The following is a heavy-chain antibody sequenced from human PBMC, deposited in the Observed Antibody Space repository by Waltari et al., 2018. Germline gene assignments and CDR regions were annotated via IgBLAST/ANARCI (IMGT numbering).Heavy chain of an antibody. CDR3: GLMTMVVTGDY. Sequence: VQLVQSGAEVKKPGSTVKVSCKASGGTFSSYAISWVRQAPGQGLEWMGGIIPIFGTANYAKKFQGSVTSATDESTSTAYMELSSLRSEDTAVYYCGLMTMVVTGDYWGQGTLGTVSS. CDR2: IIPIFGTA. D-gene: IGHD2-15*01. J-gene: IGHJ4*02. V-gene: IGHV1-69*05. CDR1: GGTFSSYA.